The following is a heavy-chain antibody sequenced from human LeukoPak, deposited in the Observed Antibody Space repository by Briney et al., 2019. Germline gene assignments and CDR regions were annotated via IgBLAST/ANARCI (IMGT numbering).Heavy chain of an antibody. CDR3: ARLTRVDY. J-gene: IGHJ4*02. D-gene: IGHD3-9*01. CDR2: INHSGST. Sequence: SEPLPLTCAANVGPFIGYSWTWIRQPPGKGLEWIGEINHSGSTNYNPSLKSRVTISVDTSKNQFSLKLSSVTAADTAVYYCARLTRVDYWGQGTLVTVSS. CDR1: VGPFIGYS. V-gene: IGHV4-34*01.